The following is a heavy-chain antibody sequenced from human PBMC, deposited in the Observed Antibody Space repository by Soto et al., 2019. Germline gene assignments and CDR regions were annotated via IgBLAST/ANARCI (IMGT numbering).Heavy chain of an antibody. Sequence: PSETLSLTCTVSGGSISSGGYYWSWIRQHPGKGLEWIGYIYYSGSTYYNPSLKSRVTISVDTSKNQFSLKLSSVTAADTAVYYCARVSRRITGTTRYYYYGMDVWGQGTTVTVSS. V-gene: IGHV4-31*03. J-gene: IGHJ6*02. CDR1: GGSISSGGYY. CDR3: ARVSRRITGTTRYYYYGMDV. CDR2: IYYSGST. D-gene: IGHD1-7*01.